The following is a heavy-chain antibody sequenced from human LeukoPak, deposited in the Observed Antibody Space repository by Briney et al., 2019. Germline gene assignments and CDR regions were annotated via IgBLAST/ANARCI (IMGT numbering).Heavy chain of an antibody. V-gene: IGHV4-39*07. D-gene: IGHD3-10*01. CDR1: GGSISSSSYY. J-gene: IGHJ6*02. CDR2: IYYSGST. Sequence: SETLSLTCTVSGGSISSSSYYWGWIRQPPGKGLEWIGSIYYSGSTYYNPSLKSRVTISVDTSKNQFSLKLSSVTAADTAVYYCARVGLWFGEFGMDVWGQGTTVTVSS. CDR3: ARVGLWFGEFGMDV.